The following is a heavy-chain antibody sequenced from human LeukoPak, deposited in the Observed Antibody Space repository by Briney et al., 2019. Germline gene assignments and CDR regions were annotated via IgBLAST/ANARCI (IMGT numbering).Heavy chain of an antibody. CDR3: ARAAMVRGVTYDPTIDY. CDR1: GYTFTGYY. CDR2: INPNSGGT. D-gene: IGHD3-10*01. J-gene: IGHJ4*02. Sequence: ASVKVSCKAFGYTFTGYYMHWVRQAPGQGLEWMGWINPNSGGTNYAQKFQGRVTMTRDTSISTAYMELSRLRSDDTAVYYCARAAMVRGVTYDPTIDYWGQGTLVTVSS. V-gene: IGHV1-2*02.